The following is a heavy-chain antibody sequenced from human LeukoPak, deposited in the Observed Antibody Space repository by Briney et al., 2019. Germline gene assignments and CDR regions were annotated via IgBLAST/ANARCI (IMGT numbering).Heavy chain of an antibody. Sequence: SETLSLTCTVSGASITSGAFYCSWIRQPPGKGLEWIGYIYYTGSTKYNPSLKSRVTMSLDTSKNQFSLKVRSVTAADTATYYCASRVMWEHGDYFDYWGQGTLFTVSS. D-gene: IGHD1-26*01. V-gene: IGHV4-61*08. CDR2: IYYTGST. J-gene: IGHJ4*02. CDR3: ASRVMWEHGDYFDY. CDR1: GASITSGAFY.